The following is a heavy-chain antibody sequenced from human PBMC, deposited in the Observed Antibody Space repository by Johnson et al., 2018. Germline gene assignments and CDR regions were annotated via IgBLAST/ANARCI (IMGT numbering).Heavy chain of an antibody. J-gene: IGHJ6*02. Sequence: QVQLQESGPGLVKPSQTLSLTCTVSGVSISSGGYYWSWIRQHPGKGLEWIGYMYYSGSTYYNPSLKSRVTISVDRSKNQFSLRLSSVTAAGTSRYYCSRFGESPYGMDVWGQGTTVTVSS. CDR1: GVSISSGGYY. D-gene: IGHD3-10*01. CDR3: SRFGESPYGMDV. CDR2: MYYSGST. V-gene: IGHV4-31*03.